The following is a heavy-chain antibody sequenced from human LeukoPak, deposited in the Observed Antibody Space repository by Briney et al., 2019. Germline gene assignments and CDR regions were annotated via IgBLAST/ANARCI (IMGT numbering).Heavy chain of an antibody. Sequence: SETLSLTCTVSGGSVSSYYWSWIRQPPGKGLEWIGYIYYNGSTNYNPSLKSRVTISVDTSKNQFSLKLSSVTAADTAVYYCGRAVAGYYFDYWGQGTLVTVSS. CDR2: IYYNGST. V-gene: IGHV4-59*02. CDR1: GGSVSSYY. D-gene: IGHD6-19*01. J-gene: IGHJ4*02. CDR3: GRAVAGYYFDY.